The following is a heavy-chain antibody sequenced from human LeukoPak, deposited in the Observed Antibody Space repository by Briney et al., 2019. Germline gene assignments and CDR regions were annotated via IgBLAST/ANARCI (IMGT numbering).Heavy chain of an antibody. J-gene: IGHJ4*02. CDR1: SDSISSGDYY. D-gene: IGHD4-17*01. CDR2: INKKGGT. Sequence: SQTLSLTCTVSSDSISSGDYYWSWIRQPAGKGLEFIGYINKKGGTFYNPPLKSRVSISIDTSKNQFSLKLTSVTAAYTAVYFCAREHKSYGDYPYYFDSWGQGTLVTVSS. CDR3: AREHKSYGDYPYYFDS. V-gene: IGHV4-30-4*01.